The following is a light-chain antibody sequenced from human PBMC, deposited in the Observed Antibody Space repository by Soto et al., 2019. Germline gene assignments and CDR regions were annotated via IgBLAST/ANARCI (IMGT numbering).Light chain of an antibody. J-gene: IGLJ2*01. V-gene: IGLV1-47*02. CDR2: SNN. CDR3: ASWDDGLGAVI. Sequence: SVLTQPPPASGTPGLKVFISCSGSSSNIGGTNYAYWYQQLPGAAPKLLMHSNNLRPSGVPERISGSKFGTAASLAISGLRYEDEAVYYWASWDDGLGAVIFGGGTKVTVL. CDR1: SSNIGGTNY.